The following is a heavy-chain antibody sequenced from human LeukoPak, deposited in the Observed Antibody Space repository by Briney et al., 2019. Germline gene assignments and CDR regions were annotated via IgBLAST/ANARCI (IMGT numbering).Heavy chain of an antibody. CDR2: FDPEDGET. J-gene: IGHJ4*02. CDR1: GYTLTELS. Sequence: ASVKVSCKVSGYTLTELSMHWVRQAPGKGLEWMGGFDPEDGETIYAQKFQGRVTMTEDTSTDTAYMELSSLRSEDTAVYYCATDAPRGMIVVADFDYWGQGTLVTVSS. D-gene: IGHD3-22*01. V-gene: IGHV1-24*01. CDR3: ATDAPRGMIVVADFDY.